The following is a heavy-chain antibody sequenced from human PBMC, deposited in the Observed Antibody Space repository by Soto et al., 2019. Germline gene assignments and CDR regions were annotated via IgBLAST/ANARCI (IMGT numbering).Heavy chain of an antibody. CDR2: IYHSGST. V-gene: IGHV4-30-2*01. J-gene: IGHJ3*02. D-gene: IGHD4-17*01. CDR3: ARGDADYDAFDI. CDR1: GGSLSSGGYS. Sequence: SETLSLTCAVSGGSLSSGGYSWSWIRQPPGKGLEWIGYIYHSGSTYYNPSLKSRVTISVDRSKNQFSLKLSSVTVADTAVYYCARGDADYDAFDIWGQGTMVTVS.